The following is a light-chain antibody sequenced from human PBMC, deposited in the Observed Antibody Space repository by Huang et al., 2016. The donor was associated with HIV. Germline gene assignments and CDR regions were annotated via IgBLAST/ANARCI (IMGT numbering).Light chain of an antibody. CDR2: ATS. CDR1: HSVINS. CDR3: QQSYTSPHT. Sequence: DVELTQSPFSLSASVGDRITITCRASHSVINSLNWYQQLPEEAPRLLIYATSKLQSGVPSRFTGSGSGTDFALTINGLRPEDFATYYCQQSYTSPHTFGQGTKLE. J-gene: IGKJ2*01. V-gene: IGKV1-39*01.